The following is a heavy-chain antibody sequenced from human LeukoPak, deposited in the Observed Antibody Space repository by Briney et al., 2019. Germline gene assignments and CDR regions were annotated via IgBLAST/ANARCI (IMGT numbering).Heavy chain of an antibody. Sequence: PSETLSLTCTVSGGSISSGGYYWSWIRQHPGKGLEWIGYIYYSGSTYYNPSLKSRVTISVDTSKNQFSLKLSSVTAADTAVYYCARAAEGYCSGGSCIPRFDPWGQGTLVTVSS. J-gene: IGHJ5*02. V-gene: IGHV4-31*03. CDR3: ARAAEGYCSGGSCIPRFDP. D-gene: IGHD2-15*01. CDR2: IYYSGST. CDR1: GGSISSGGYY.